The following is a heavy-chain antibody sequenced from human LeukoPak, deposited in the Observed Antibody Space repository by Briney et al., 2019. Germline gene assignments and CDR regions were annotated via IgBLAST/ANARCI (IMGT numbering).Heavy chain of an antibody. Sequence: GGSLRLSCAASGFTFSSYSMNWVRQAPGKGLEWVSSISSSSSYIYYADSVKGRFTISRDNAKNSLYLQMNSLRAEDTALYYCARDFSYYYYYYYMDVWGKGTTVTVSS. CDR2: ISSSSSYI. CDR3: ARDFSYYYYYYYMDV. J-gene: IGHJ6*03. V-gene: IGHV3-21*01. CDR1: GFTFSSYS. D-gene: IGHD2/OR15-2a*01.